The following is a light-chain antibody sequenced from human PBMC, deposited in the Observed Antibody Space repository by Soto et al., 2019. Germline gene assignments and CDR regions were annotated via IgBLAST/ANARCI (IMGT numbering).Light chain of an antibody. J-gene: IGLJ3*02. Sequence: QLVLTQSPSASASLGASVKLTCTLSSGHSSYAIAWHQQQPEKGPRYLMNLNSDGSHSKGDGIPDRFSGSSSGAERYLTISSLPCEDEADYFCQTWGTGFRVFGGGTKLTVL. V-gene: IGLV4-69*01. CDR1: SGHSSYA. CDR3: QTWGTGFRV. CDR2: LNSDGSH.